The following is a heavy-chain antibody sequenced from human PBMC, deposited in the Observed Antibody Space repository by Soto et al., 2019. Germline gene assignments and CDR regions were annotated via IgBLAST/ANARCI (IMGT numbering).Heavy chain of an antibody. CDR2: IYYSGST. CDR3: ARSRPPDIVVVVAAPAAFDI. D-gene: IGHD2-15*01. J-gene: IGHJ3*02. Sequence: QLQLQESGPGLVKPSETLSLTCTVSGGSISSSSYYWGWIRQPPGKGLEWIGSIYYSGSTYYNPSLKSRVTISVDTSKNQFSLKLSYVTAADTAVYYCARSRPPDIVVVVAAPAAFDIWGQGTMVTVSS. V-gene: IGHV4-39*01. CDR1: GGSISSSSYY.